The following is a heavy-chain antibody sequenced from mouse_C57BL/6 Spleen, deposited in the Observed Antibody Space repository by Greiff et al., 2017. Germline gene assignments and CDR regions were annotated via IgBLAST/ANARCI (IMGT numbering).Heavy chain of an antibody. J-gene: IGHJ3*01. Sequence: EVKLMESGPGLVKPSQSLSLTCSVTGYSITSGYYWNWIRQFPGNKLEWMGYISYDGSNNYNPSLKNRISITRDTSKNQFFLKLNSVTTEDTATXYCASGRPGFAYGGQGTLVTVAA. CDR2: ISYDGSN. CDR3: ASGRPGFAY. V-gene: IGHV3-6*01. CDR1: GYSITSGYY.